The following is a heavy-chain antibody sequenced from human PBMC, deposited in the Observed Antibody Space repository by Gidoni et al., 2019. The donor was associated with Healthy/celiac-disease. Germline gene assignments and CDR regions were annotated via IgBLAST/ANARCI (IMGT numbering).Heavy chain of an antibody. Sequence: EVQLVESGGGLVQPGGSLRLSCAASGFTFSSYWMSWVRQAPGKGLEWVANIKQDGSEKYYVDSVKGRFTISRDNAKNSLYLQMNSLRAEDTAVYYCARDCPMSYDFCNWFDPWGQGTLVTVSS. D-gene: IGHD3-3*01. V-gene: IGHV3-7*03. J-gene: IGHJ5*02. CDR2: IKQDGSEK. CDR3: ARDCPMSYDFCNWFDP. CDR1: GFTFSSYW.